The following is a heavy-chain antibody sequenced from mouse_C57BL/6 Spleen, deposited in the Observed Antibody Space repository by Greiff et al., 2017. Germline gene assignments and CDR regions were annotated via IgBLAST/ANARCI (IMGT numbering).Heavy chain of an antibody. CDR3: ARDYGNSYAMDY. CDR1: GYAFTTYL. J-gene: IGHJ4*01. V-gene: IGHV1-54*01. D-gene: IGHD2-1*01. CDR2: INPGSGGT. Sequence: QVQLQQSGAELVRPGTSVKVSCKASGYAFTTYLIEWVKQRPGQGLEWIGVINPGSGGTNYNEKFKGKATLTEDKSSSTAYMQPSSLTSEDSAVYFCARDYGNSYAMDYWGQGTSVTVSS.